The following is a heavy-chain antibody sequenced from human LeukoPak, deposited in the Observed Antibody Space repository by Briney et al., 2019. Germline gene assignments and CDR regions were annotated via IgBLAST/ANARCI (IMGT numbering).Heavy chain of an antibody. D-gene: IGHD6-25*01. J-gene: IGHJ4*02. CDR3: TKAESGNFDY. CDR2: IYYSGST. CDR1: GGSISSGDYY. V-gene: IGHV4-61*08. Sequence: SETLSLTCTVSGGSISSGDYYWSWIRQPPGKGLEWIGYIYYSGSTNYNPSLKSRVTISVDTSKNQFSLKLSSVTAADTAVYYCTKAESGNFDYWGQGTLVTVSS.